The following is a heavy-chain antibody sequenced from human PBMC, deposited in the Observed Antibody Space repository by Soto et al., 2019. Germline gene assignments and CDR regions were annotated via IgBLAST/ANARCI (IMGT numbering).Heavy chain of an antibody. CDR2: ISYDGSNK. CDR1: GFTFSSYG. V-gene: IGHV3-30*18. J-gene: IGHJ3*02. D-gene: IGHD1-7*01. Sequence: GGSLRLSCAASGFTFSSYGMHWVRQAPGKGLEWVAVISYDGSNKYYADSVKGRFTISRDNSKNTLYLQMNSLRAEDTAVYYCSKDHRGPKLELHAFDIWGQGTMVTVSS. CDR3: SKDHRGPKLELHAFDI.